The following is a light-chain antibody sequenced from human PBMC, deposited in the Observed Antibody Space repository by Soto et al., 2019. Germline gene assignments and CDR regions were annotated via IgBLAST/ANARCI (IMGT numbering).Light chain of an antibody. CDR3: QQYGSSPPGWT. Sequence: EIVLTQSPGTLSLSSGERATLSCRASQSVSSSYLAWYQQKPGQAPRLLIYGASSRATGIPDRFSGSGSGTDFTLTISRLEPEDFAVYYCQQYGSSPPGWTFGQGTKVEIK. CDR2: GAS. CDR1: QSVSSSY. J-gene: IGKJ1*01. V-gene: IGKV3-20*01.